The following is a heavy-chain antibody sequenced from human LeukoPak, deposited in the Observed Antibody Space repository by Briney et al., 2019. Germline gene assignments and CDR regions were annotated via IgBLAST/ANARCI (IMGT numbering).Heavy chain of an antibody. Sequence: PSETLSLTCTVSGYSISSGYYWGWIRQPPGKGLEWIGSIYHSGSTYYNPSLKSRVTISVDTSKNQFSLKLSSVTAADTAVYYCARGREDYDFWSGYYRSVGDYMDVWGKGTTVTVSS. CDR2: IYHSGST. CDR3: ARGREDYDFWSGYYRSVGDYMDV. CDR1: GYSISSGYY. V-gene: IGHV4-38-2*02. D-gene: IGHD3-3*01. J-gene: IGHJ6*03.